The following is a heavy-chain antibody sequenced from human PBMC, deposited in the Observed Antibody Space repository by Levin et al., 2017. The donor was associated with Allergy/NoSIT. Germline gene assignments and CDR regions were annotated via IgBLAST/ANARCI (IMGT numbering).Heavy chain of an antibody. V-gene: IGHV3-21*01. CDR1: GFTFNTYT. CDR2: ISSSGSHI. J-gene: IGHJ3*01. Sequence: GGSLRLSCAASGFTFNTYTMNWVRQAPGKGLEWVSSISSSGSHIYLADSMKGRFAISRDNVKNSLFLEMNSLRDEDAAVYYCVRGDDAFDFWGHGTIVTVSS. CDR3: VRGDDAFDF.